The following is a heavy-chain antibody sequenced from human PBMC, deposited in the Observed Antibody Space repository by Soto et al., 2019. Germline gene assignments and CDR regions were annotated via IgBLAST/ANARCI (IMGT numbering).Heavy chain of an antibody. CDR3: ARVNWSGNYSPVREYFKL. CDR1: GGSISSSNW. V-gene: IGHV4-4*02. Sequence: SETLSLTCAVSGGSISSSNWWSWVRQPPGKGLEWIGEIYHSGSTNYNPSLKSRVTISVDKSKNQFSLKLSSVTAADTAVYYCARVNWSGNYSPVREYFKLWGQGTLVTFFS. D-gene: IGHD3-3*01. J-gene: IGHJ1*01. CDR2: IYHSGST.